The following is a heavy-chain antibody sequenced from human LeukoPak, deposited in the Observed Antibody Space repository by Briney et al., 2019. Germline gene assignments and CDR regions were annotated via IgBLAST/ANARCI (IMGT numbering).Heavy chain of an antibody. D-gene: IGHD4-17*01. Sequence: PGGCMRLSCAVSGSTASSNYMSWVRQAPGKGREWVSAIYSGGSTYYADAVKGRFTISRDNSKNTLYLQMNSLRAEDTAVYDCARGYGDYDYFDYWGQGTLVTVSS. J-gene: IGHJ4*02. CDR1: GSTASSNY. V-gene: IGHV3-53*01. CDR3: ARGYGDYDYFDY. CDR2: IYSGGST.